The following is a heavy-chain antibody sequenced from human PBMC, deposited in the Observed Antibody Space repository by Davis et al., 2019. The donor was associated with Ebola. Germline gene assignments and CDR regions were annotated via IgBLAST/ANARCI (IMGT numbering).Heavy chain of an antibody. Sequence: ASVKVSCKASGYTFTGYYMHWVRQAPGQGLEWMGWINPNSGGTNYAQKFQGRVTMTRDTSISTAYMELSRLRSDDTAVYYCARDPGSPDSGWYYFDYWGQGTLVTVSS. V-gene: IGHV1-2*02. CDR3: ARDPGSPDSGWYYFDY. J-gene: IGHJ4*02. CDR1: GYTFTGYY. CDR2: INPNSGGT. D-gene: IGHD6-19*01.